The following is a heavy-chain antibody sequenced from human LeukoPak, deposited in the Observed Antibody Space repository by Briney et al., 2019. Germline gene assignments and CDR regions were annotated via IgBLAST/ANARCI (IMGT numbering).Heavy chain of an antibody. CDR1: GGTFSSYA. D-gene: IGHD6-13*01. Sequence: GASVKVSCKASGGTFSSYAISWVRQAPGQGLEWMGGIIPIFGTANYAQKFQGRVTITTDESTSTAYMELSSLRSEDTAVYYCARLDLIAAAGNPGDYWGQGTLVTVSS. CDR2: IIPIFGTA. CDR3: ARLDLIAAAGNPGDY. J-gene: IGHJ4*02. V-gene: IGHV1-69*05.